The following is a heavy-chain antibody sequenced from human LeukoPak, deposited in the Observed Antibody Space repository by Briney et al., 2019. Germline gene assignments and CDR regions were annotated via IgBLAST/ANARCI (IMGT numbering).Heavy chain of an antibody. D-gene: IGHD3-22*01. CDR3: TTGCVGLPQRTEYYYDSSGYYYDFDY. CDR2: IKSKTDGGTT. Sequence: GGSLRLSCAASEFIFSSYTMHWVRQAPGKGLEWVGRIKSKTDGGTTDYAAPVKGRFTISRDDSKNTLYLQMNSLKTEDTAVYYCTTGCVGLPQRTEYYYDSSGYYYDFDYWGQGTLVTVSS. V-gene: IGHV3-15*01. J-gene: IGHJ4*02. CDR1: EFIFSSYT.